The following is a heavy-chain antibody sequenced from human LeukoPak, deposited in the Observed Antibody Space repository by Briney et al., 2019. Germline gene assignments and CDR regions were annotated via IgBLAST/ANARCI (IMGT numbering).Heavy chain of an antibody. D-gene: IGHD3-22*01. Sequence: SETLSLTCTVSGGSISSSSYYWGWIRQPPGKGLEWIASIYYSGSTYYNPSLKSRVTISVDTSKNQFSLKLSSVTAADTAVYYCARTVYCYDSRRTRETTFDYWGQGTLVTVSS. J-gene: IGHJ4*02. V-gene: IGHV4-39*07. CDR2: IYYSGST. CDR1: GGSISSSSYY. CDR3: ARTVYCYDSRRTRETTFDY.